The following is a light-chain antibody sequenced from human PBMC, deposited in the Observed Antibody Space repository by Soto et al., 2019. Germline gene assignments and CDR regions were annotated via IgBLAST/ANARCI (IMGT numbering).Light chain of an antibody. Sequence: EIVLTQSPGTLSLSPGKRATLSCRASQTITSSSLAWYQQSPGQAPRLLLYGASSRATGVPDRFSGRGSGTDFTLTISRLEPEDFSVYYCQQYGRSDPITFGPGTKVDFK. J-gene: IGKJ3*01. V-gene: IGKV3-20*01. CDR1: QTITSSS. CDR2: GAS. CDR3: QQYGRSDPIT.